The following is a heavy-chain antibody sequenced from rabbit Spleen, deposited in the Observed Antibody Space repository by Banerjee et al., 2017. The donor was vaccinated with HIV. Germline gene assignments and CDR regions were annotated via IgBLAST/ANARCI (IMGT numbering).Heavy chain of an antibody. V-gene: IGHV1S7*01. D-gene: IGHD2-1*01. CDR2: IDPVFGST. CDR1: GFDFSNYY. J-gene: IGHJ4*01. CDR3: VRDRANIGGDYGPYYFDL. Sequence: QLKESGGGLVQPGGSLKLSCKASGFDFSNYYLSWVRQAPGKGLEWIGYIDPVFGSTYYASWVNGRFTISSHNAQNTLFLQLNSLTAADTATYFCVRDRANIGGDYGPYYFDLWGPGTLVTVS.